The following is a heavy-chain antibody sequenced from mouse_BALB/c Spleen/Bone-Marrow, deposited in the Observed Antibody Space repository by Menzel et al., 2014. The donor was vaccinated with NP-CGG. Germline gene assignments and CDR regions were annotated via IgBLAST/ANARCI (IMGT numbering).Heavy chain of an antibody. D-gene: IGHD2-4*01. Sequence: VQLQQSGAELVKPGASVKLSCTASGCNIKDTYMHWVKQRPEQGLEWIARIDPANGNTKYDPKFQGKATITADTSSNTAYLQLSSLTSEDTAVYYCARGDYGVFACWGQGTLVTVTA. CDR1: GCNIKDTY. V-gene: IGHV14-3*02. CDR3: ARGDYGVFAC. J-gene: IGHJ3*01. CDR2: IDPANGNT.